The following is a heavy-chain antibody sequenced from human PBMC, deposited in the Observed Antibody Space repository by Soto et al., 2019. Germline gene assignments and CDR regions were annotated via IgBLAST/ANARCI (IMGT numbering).Heavy chain of an antibody. CDR1: GFTFSSLW. D-gene: IGHD3-10*01. CDR3: TRAGGSYYFDF. V-gene: IGHV3-7*01. Sequence: EVQLVESGGGLVLPGGSLRLSCAASGFTFSSLWMSWVRQAPGKGLEWVANIKPDGSDQYYVDSVKGRFTISRDNARNSLHLQMNSLRGDDTAVYYFTRAGGSYYFDFWGQGTLVTVSA. CDR2: IKPDGSDQ. J-gene: IGHJ4*02.